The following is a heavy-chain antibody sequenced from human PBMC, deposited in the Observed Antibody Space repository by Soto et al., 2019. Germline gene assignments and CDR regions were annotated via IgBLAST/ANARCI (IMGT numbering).Heavy chain of an antibody. CDR1: GGSISSGGYY. J-gene: IGHJ6*02. CDR3: ARDKCSGGSCYSGYYYYGMDV. CDR2: IYYSGST. D-gene: IGHD2-15*01. Sequence: SETLSLTCTVSGGSISSGGYYWSWIRQHPGKGLEWIGYIYYSGSTYYNPSLKSRVTISVDTSKNQFSLKLSSVTAADTAVYYCARDKCSGGSCYSGYYYYGMDVWGQGTTVTVSS. V-gene: IGHV4-31*03.